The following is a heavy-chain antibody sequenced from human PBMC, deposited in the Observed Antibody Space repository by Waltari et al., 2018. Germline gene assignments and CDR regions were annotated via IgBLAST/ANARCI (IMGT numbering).Heavy chain of an antibody. Sequence: QVQLQESGPGLVKPSGTLSLPCTVSGGSISTYYWSWIRQPPGKGLEWIGYIHYSGSTSYNPSLKSRVTISVDTSKNQLSLKVSSVTAADTAVYYCAREYSSFDYWGQGTLVTVSS. D-gene: IGHD6-13*01. CDR1: GGSISTYY. J-gene: IGHJ4*02. V-gene: IGHV4-59*01. CDR2: IHYSGST. CDR3: AREYSSFDY.